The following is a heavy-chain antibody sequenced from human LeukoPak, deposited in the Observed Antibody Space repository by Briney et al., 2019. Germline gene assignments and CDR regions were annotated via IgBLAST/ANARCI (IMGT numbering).Heavy chain of an antibody. CDR3: ATEGGLGLGENWFDP. CDR2: IIVGSGNT. J-gene: IGHJ5*02. V-gene: IGHV1-58*02. CDR1: GYTFTSNG. D-gene: IGHD3/OR15-3a*01. Sequence: GASVKVSCKASGYTFTSNGITWVRQARGQRLEWMGEIIVGSGNTKYGEKFQERATISRDMSTSTVYVELTSLRSGDTAVYYCATEGGLGLGENWFDPWGQGTLVTVSS.